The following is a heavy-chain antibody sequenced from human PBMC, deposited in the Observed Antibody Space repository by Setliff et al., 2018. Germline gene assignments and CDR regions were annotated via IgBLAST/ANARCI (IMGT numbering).Heavy chain of an antibody. D-gene: IGHD3-3*01. CDR2: INHSGST. CDR1: GGSFSGYY. V-gene: IGHV4-34*01. J-gene: IGHJ4*02. CDR3: ARVRYVFWSGSIDY. Sequence: PSETLSLTCAVYGGSFSGYYWSWIRQPPGKGLEWIGEINHSGSTNHNPSLKSRVTISVDTSKNQFSLKLSSVTAADTAVYYCARVRYVFWSGSIDYWGQGTLVTVSS.